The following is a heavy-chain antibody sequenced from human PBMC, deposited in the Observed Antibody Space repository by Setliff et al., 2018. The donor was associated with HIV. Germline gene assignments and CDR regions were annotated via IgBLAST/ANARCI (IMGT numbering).Heavy chain of an antibody. J-gene: IGHJ6*02. CDR1: GGSLRSLS. Sequence: SVKVSCKASGGSLRSLSINWVRQAPGQGLEWMAGTIPKFGTSNYAHKFQGRMTITADESTSTAYMELTGLRSEDTAVYYCANLRGAEAGNFYYFYFGLDVWGQGTTGTVSS. CDR2: TIPKFGTS. V-gene: IGHV1-69*13. CDR3: ANLRGAEAGNFYYFYFGLDV. D-gene: IGHD6-19*01.